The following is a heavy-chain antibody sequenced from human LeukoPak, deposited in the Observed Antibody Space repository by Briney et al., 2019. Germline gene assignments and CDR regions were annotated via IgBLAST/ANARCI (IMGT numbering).Heavy chain of an antibody. J-gene: IGHJ4*02. V-gene: IGHV3-9*01. CDR1: GFTFDDYA. CDR3: AKAVGYSGTREYYFDY. D-gene: IGHD1-26*01. Sequence: PGRSLRLSCAASGFTFDDYAMHWVRQAPGKGLEWVSGINWNRGSIGYADSVKGRFTISRDNAKNSLFLQMNSLRAEDTALYYCAKAVGYSGTREYYFDYWGQGTLVTVS. CDR2: INWNRGSI.